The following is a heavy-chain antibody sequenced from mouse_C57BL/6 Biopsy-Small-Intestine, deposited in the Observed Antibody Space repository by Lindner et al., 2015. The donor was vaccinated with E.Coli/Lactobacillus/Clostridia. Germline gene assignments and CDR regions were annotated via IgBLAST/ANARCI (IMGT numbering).Heavy chain of an antibody. CDR1: GFTFSDYG. CDR3: ARNYYGSSHDY. Sequence: EVQLQESGGGLVKPGGSLKLSCAASGFTFSDYGMHWVRQTPEKGLDWVAYISGSSATIFYADTVKGRFTISRDNAKNTLFLQMTSLRSEDTAMYYCARNYYGSSHDYWGQGTTLTVSS. J-gene: IGHJ2*01. V-gene: IGHV5-17*01. CDR2: ISGSSATI. D-gene: IGHD1-1*01.